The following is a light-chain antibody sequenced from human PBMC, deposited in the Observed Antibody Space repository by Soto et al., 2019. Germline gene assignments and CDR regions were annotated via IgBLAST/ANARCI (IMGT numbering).Light chain of an antibody. V-gene: IGKV3-15*01. CDR1: QTVSTH. Sequence: EIVMTQSPATLAVSPGEGATLSCRASQTVSTHLAWYQQKPGQAPRLLIYDTSTRATGVPARFTGSGSGTEFTLTISSLQSEDFALYYWQQYDHWPTFGQGTKVDIK. CDR2: DTS. CDR3: QQYDHWPT. J-gene: IGKJ1*01.